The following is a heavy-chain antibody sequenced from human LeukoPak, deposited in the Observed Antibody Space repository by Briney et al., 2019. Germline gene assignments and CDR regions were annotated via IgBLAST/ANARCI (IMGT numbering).Heavy chain of an antibody. D-gene: IGHD2-15*01. CDR3: ARLVGPCSGGSCYPDY. CDR2: IYPGDSDT. V-gene: IGHV5-51*01. Sequence: GESLQISCQGSGYSFISHWISWVRQMPGKGLEWVGIIYPGDSDTRYSPSFQGQVTISADKSISTAYLQWSSLKASDTAMYYCARLVGPCSGGSCYPDYWGQGTLVTVSS. CDR1: GYSFISHW. J-gene: IGHJ4*02.